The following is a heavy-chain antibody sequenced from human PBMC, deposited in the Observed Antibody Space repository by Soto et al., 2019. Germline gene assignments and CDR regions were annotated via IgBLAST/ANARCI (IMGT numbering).Heavy chain of an antibody. CDR3: ARGDYGGIDY. CDR2: IYYSGST. D-gene: IGHD4-17*01. J-gene: IGHJ4*02. CDR1: GGSISSYY. V-gene: IGHV4-59*01. Sequence: SETLSLTCTVSGGSISSYYWSWIRQPPGKGLEWIGYIYYSGSTNYNPSLKSRVTISVDTSKNQFSLKPSSVTAADTAVYYCARGDYGGIDYWGQGTLVTVSS.